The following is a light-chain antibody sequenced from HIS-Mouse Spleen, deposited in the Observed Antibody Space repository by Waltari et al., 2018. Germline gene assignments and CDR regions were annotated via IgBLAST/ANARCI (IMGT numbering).Light chain of an antibody. J-gene: IGLJ3*02. V-gene: IGLV2-11*01. CDR2: AVS. Sequence: QSALTQPRSVSGSPGQSVTIPCTGTSSDVGGYNSVSWYQQHPGKAPKLMIYAVSKRPSGVPDRFSGSKSGNTASLTISGLQAEDEADYYCCSYAGSYTWVFGGGTKLTVL. CDR1: SSDVGGYNS. CDR3: CSYAGSYTWV.